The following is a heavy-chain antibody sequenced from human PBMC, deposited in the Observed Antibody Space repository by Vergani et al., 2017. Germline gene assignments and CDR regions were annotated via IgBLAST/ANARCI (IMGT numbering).Heavy chain of an antibody. CDR2: IKQDGSEK. CDR1: GFTFSSYW. Sequence: EVQLVESGGGLVQPGGSLRLSCAASGFTFSSYWMSWVRQAPGKGLEWVANIKQDGSEKYYVDSVKGRFTISRDNAKNSLYLQMNSLRAEDTAVYYCARSITPGGSYSGGTDYWGQGTLDTVSS. D-gene: IGHD1-26*01. CDR3: ARSITPGGSYSGGTDY. V-gene: IGHV3-7*03. J-gene: IGHJ4*02.